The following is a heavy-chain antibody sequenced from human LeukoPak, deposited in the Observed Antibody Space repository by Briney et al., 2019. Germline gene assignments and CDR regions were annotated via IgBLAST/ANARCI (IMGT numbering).Heavy chain of an antibody. V-gene: IGHV3-11*01. Sequence: GGSLRLSCAASGFTFSDYYMSWIRQAPGKRLEWVSYISSSGSTIYYADSVKGRFTISRDNAKNSLYLQMNSLRAEDTAVYYCARQSYYYDSSGHYVYYFDYWGQVTLVTVSS. J-gene: IGHJ4*02. CDR2: ISSSGSTI. CDR3: ARQSYYYDSSGHYVYYFDY. CDR1: GFTFSDYY. D-gene: IGHD3-22*01.